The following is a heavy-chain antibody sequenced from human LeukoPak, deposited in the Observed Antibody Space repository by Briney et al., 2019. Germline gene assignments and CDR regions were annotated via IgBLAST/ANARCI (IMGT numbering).Heavy chain of an antibody. D-gene: IGHD1-1*01. CDR3: ARAESIDDDLLDY. CDR1: GFTFSSHG. V-gene: IGHV3-33*01. CDR2: IWYDGSNK. Sequence: PGGSLRLSCAASGFTFSSHGMHWVRQAPGKGLEWVAVIWYDGSNKYYADSVKGRFTISRDNSKNTLYLQMNSLRAEDTAVYYCARAESIDDDLLDYWGRGTLVTVSS. J-gene: IGHJ4*02.